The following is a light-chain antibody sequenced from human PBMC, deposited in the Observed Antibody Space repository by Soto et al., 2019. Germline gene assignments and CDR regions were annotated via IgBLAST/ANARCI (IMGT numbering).Light chain of an antibody. Sequence: EIVMTQSPATLSVSPGERATLSCRASQSVSSQLVWYQQKPGQAPRLLIYGASTRATGIPARFSGSGSGTEFTLTISSLQSEDFAGYYCQQYGNWPPLTFGGGTKVEIK. J-gene: IGKJ4*01. V-gene: IGKV3-15*01. CDR3: QQYGNWPPLT. CDR2: GAS. CDR1: QSVSSQ.